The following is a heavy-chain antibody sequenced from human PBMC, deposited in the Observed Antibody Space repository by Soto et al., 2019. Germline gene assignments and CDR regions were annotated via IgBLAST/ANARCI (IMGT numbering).Heavy chain of an antibody. Sequence: SETLSLTCTVSGGSISSYYWSWIRQPPGKGLEWIGYIYYSGSTNYNPSPKSRVTISVDTSKNQFSLKLSSVTAADTAVYYCARGLWFGELGDGYYYYGMDVWGQGTTVTVSS. CDR3: ARGLWFGELGDGYYYYGMDV. CDR1: GGSISSYY. D-gene: IGHD3-10*01. CDR2: IYYSGST. J-gene: IGHJ6*02. V-gene: IGHV4-59*01.